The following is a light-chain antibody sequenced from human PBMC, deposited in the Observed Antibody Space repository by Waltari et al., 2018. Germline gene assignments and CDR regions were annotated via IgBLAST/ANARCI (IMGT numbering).Light chain of an antibody. CDR1: SSHIGAGYL. V-gene: IGLV1-40*01. Sequence: QSVLTQPPSVSGAPGQRVAISCTGSSSHIGAGYLVHWYQQLPGTAPKLLIYANPNRPAGVPDRSSAAKSGTSASLAITGLQPGDEADDYCQCYDSRLSGSLFGGGTKVTVL. J-gene: IGLJ2*01. CDR3: QCYDSRLSGSL. CDR2: ANP.